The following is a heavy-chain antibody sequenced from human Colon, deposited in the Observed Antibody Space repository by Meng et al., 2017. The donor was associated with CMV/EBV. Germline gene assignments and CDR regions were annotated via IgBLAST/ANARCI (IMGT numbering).Heavy chain of an antibody. CDR3: AKEFVLGTHLDH. Sequence: GGSLRLSCAASGFSFSTYSMSWVRQAPGKGLEWVAGISGSRADTYYADSVKGRFTISRDNAKNSLHLQMTSLRPEDSAVYYCAKEFVLGTHLDHWGQGTLVTVSS. J-gene: IGHJ4*02. V-gene: IGHV3-23*01. CDR2: ISGSRADT. CDR1: GFSFSTYS. D-gene: IGHD2-21*02.